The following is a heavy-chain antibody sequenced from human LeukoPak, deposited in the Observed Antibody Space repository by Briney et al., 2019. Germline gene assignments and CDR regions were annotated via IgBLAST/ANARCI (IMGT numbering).Heavy chain of an antibody. Sequence: PVASVKVSCKASGGTFSSYAISWVRQAPGQGLEWMGGIIPIFGTANYAQKFQGRVTITADKSTSTAYMELSSLRSEDTAVYYCASMGTARPTYYYYYYMDVWGKGTTVTVSS. CDR1: GGTFSSYA. V-gene: IGHV1-69*06. CDR3: ASMGTARPTYYYYYYMDV. CDR2: IIPIFGTA. J-gene: IGHJ6*03. D-gene: IGHD6-6*01.